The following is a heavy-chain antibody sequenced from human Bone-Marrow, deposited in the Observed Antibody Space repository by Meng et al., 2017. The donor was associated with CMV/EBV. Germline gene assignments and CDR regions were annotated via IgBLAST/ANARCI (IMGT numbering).Heavy chain of an antibody. V-gene: IGHV3-23*01. CDR1: GFTFSSYA. Sequence: GESLKISCAASGFTFSSYAMSWVRQAPGKGLEWVSAISGSGGSTYYADSVKGQFTISRDNSKNTLYLQMNSLRAEDTAVYYCAKGDRSSYYVGDFDYWGQGTLVTVSS. CDR3: AKGDRSSYYVGDFDY. D-gene: IGHD6-13*01. J-gene: IGHJ4*02. CDR2: ISGSGGST.